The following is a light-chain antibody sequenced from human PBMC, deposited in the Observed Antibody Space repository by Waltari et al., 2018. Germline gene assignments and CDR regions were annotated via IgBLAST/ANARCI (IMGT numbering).Light chain of an antibody. J-gene: IGLJ3*02. CDR2: EVT. V-gene: IGLV2-23*02. CDR1: SADIGRYNL. Sequence: QSALTQPASVSGSPGQSITISCSGTSADIGRYNLFPWYQQLPGNAPKLVIYEVTERPSELSNRFSGSKSGNTASLTISGLQAEDEADYYCSSFESSRTWVFGGGTKLTVL. CDR3: SSFESSRTWV.